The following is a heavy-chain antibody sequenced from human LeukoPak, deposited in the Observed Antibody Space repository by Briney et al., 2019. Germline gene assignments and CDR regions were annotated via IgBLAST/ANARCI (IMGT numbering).Heavy chain of an antibody. Sequence: SETLSLTCTVSGGSISSDYWSWIRQPPGKGLEWIGYIYYTGSTHYNPSLKSRVTTSVDTSKSQFSLKLSSVTAADTAVYYCARAILTASGFVWHFDLWGRGTLVTVSS. CDR2: IYYTGST. CDR1: GGSISSDY. V-gene: IGHV4-59*12. CDR3: ARAILTASGFVWHFDL. J-gene: IGHJ2*01. D-gene: IGHD3-3*01.